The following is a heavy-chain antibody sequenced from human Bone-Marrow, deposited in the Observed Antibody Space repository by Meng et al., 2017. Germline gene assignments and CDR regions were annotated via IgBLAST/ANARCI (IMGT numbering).Heavy chain of an antibody. CDR1: GYTFTGYY. CDR2: INPNSGGT. D-gene: IGHD4-17*01. J-gene: IGHJ4*02. Sequence: GQCVESGAGVKKSGALVKVSCKAFGYTFTGYYMHWVRQAPGQGLEWMGRINPNSGGTNYAQKFQGRVTMTRDTSISTAYMELSRLRSDDTAVYYCARADHPTTVPNLDYWGQGTLVTVSS. V-gene: IGHV1-2*06. CDR3: ARADHPTTVPNLDY.